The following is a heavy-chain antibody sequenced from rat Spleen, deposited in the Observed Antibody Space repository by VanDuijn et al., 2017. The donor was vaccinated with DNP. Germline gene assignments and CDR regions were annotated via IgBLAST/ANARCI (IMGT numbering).Heavy chain of an antibody. Sequence: EVQLVESGGGLVQPGRSLKLSCVASGFTFSNYDMAWVRQAPTKGLEWVASISSSGGSLRYRDSVKDRFTISRDNANNALFLQMDSLRSEDTATYYCATHGTFVYWGQGTLVTVSS. D-gene: IGHD5-1*01. CDR2: ISSSGGSL. V-gene: IGHV5S13*01. J-gene: IGHJ3*01. CDR3: ATHGTFVY. CDR1: GFTFSNYD.